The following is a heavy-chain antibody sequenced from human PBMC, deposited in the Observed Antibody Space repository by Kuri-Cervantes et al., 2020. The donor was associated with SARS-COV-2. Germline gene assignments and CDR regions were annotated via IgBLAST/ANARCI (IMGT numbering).Heavy chain of an antibody. Sequence: GGSLRLSCAASGFTFSNAWMSWVRQAPGKGLEWVGRIKSKTDGGTTDYAAPVKGRFTISRDDSKNTLYLQMNSLKTEDTAVYYCARDPSGQLGNYYYYYYMDVWGKGTTVTVSS. J-gene: IGHJ6*03. D-gene: IGHD6-13*01. CDR3: ARDPSGQLGNYYYYYYMDV. CDR1: GFTFSNAW. V-gene: IGHV3-15*01. CDR2: IKSKTDGGTT.